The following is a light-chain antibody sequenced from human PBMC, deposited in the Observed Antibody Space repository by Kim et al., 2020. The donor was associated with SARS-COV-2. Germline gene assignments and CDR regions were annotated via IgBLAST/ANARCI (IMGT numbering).Light chain of an antibody. CDR2: GAS. CDR3: QQYDSSPRT. V-gene: IGKV3-20*01. CDR1: QVVSPY. Sequence: LSPEEVAARSVTTRQVVSPYLTWCLRRPGQAPGLLIIGASSRATRIPDRFSGSGSGTDFTLTISRLEPEDLAVYYCQQYDSSPRTFGQGTKVDIK. J-gene: IGKJ1*01.